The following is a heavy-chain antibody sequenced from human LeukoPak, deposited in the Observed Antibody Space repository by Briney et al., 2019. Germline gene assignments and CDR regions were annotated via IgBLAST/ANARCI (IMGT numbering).Heavy chain of an antibody. CDR3: AKDQVLGYRYSCGRSYYYYYYVDV. J-gene: IGHJ6*03. CDR2: NSLDGGST. V-gene: IGHV3-43D*03. CDR1: GFTFDDYV. Sequence: PGGSLRLTCAASGFTFDDYVMHWVRQAPGKGLEWISLNSLDGGSTYYADSVKGRFTISRDNSKNSLYLQMNSLRAEDTALYYCAKDQVLGYRYSCGRSYYYYYYVDVWGKGTTVTVSS. D-gene: IGHD6-19*01.